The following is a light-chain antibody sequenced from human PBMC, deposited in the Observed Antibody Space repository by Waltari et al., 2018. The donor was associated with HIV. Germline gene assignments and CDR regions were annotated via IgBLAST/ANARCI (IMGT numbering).Light chain of an antibody. CDR1: QSISSY. CDR2: DAS. Sequence: EIVLTQSPATLSLSPGARATLSCRASQSISSYLAWYQQKPGQAPRLLLYDASKRATGIPARFSGTGSGAEFTLTISSLEPEDSAVYFCQQRSNWPPPITFGQGTRLEIK. V-gene: IGKV3-11*01. CDR3: QQRSNWPPPIT. J-gene: IGKJ5*01.